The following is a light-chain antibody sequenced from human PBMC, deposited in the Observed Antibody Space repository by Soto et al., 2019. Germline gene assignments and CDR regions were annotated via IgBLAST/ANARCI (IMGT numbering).Light chain of an antibody. CDR3: QQYSAYPWT. V-gene: IGKV1-5*01. J-gene: IGKJ1*01. Sequence: DIQMTQSPSTLSASVGDRVTITCRASQSISSWLAWYQQKPGIAPKLLIYDASSLESGVPSRFSGSGSGTEFTLTISSLQPDDFATYYCQQYSAYPWTFGHGTKVDIK. CDR2: DAS. CDR1: QSISSW.